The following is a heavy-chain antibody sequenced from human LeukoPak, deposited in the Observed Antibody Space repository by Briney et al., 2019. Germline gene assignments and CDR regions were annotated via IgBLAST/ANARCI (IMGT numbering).Heavy chain of an antibody. CDR1: GYTFTSYY. V-gene: IGHV1-46*01. D-gene: IGHD2-2*01. CDR2: INPSGGST. J-gene: IGHJ4*02. Sequence: ASVRVSCTASGYTFTSYYMHWVRQAPGQGLEWMGIINPSGGSTSYGQKFQGRVTMTRDTSTSTVYMELSSLRSEDTAVYYCARGRDIVVVPASFDYWGQGTLVTVSS. CDR3: ARGRDIVVVPASFDY.